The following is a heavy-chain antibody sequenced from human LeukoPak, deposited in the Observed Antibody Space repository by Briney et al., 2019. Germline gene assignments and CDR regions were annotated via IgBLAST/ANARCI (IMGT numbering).Heavy chain of an antibody. CDR3: ARDRNYYDSSGYYFAN. D-gene: IGHD3-22*01. CDR2: IYYSGAT. CDR1: GDSISAYY. V-gene: IGHV4-59*01. J-gene: IGHJ4*02. Sequence: SETLSLTCTVSGDSISAYYWSWVRQSPGKGLEWIGHIYYSGATNYNPSLESRVTISVDTSRNQFSLKLDSVTAADTAVYYCARDRNYYDSSGYYFANWGQGTLVTVSS.